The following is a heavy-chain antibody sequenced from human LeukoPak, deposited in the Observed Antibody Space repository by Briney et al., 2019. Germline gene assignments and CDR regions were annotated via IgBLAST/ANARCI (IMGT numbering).Heavy chain of an antibody. V-gene: IGHV1-46*01. CDR1: GYTFTSYY. CDR3: ARVKAPHIVVVTAISLSPDYYYYMDV. Sequence: ASVKVSCKASGYTFTSYYMHWVRQAPGQGLEWMGIINPSGGSTSYAQKFQGRVTMTRDTSTSTVYMELSSLRSEDTAVYYCARVKAPHIVVVTAISLSPDYYYYMDVWGKGTTVTVSS. CDR2: INPSGGST. D-gene: IGHD2-21*02. J-gene: IGHJ6*03.